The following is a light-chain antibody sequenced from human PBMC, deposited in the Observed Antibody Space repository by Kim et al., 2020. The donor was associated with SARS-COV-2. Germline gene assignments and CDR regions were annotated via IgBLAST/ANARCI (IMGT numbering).Light chain of an antibody. CDR3: QDYVSSLFT. CDR2: GAS. CDR1: QSINNNY. V-gene: IGKV3-20*01. J-gene: IGKJ4*01. Sequence: SPGERATLSCRASQSINNNYLAWYQQKPGQVPRLLIYGASSRATGVPDRFSGSGSGTDFTLTISRLEPEDFAVYYCQDYVSSLFTFGGGTKVDIK.